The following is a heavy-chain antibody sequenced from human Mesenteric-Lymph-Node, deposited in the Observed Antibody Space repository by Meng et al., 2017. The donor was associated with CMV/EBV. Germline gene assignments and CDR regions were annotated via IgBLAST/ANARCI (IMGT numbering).Heavy chain of an antibody. CDR2: IKEDGSGK. V-gene: IGHV3-7*01. CDR3: ARWLSYFWSGLKPFDY. CDR1: GFTSSNYG. D-gene: IGHD3-3*01. Sequence: GGSLRLSCAASGFTSSNYGMSWVRQAPGKGLEWVANIKEDGSGKLYVDSVKGRFTISRDNANNSLFLQMNRLRAEDTGVYYCARWLSYFWSGLKPFDYWGQGTLVTVS. J-gene: IGHJ4*02.